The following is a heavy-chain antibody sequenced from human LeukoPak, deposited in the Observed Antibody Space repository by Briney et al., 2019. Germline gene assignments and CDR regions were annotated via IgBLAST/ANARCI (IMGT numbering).Heavy chain of an antibody. D-gene: IGHD4-17*01. V-gene: IGHV1-69*05. J-gene: IGHJ5*02. Sequence: ASVKVSCKASGGTFSSYAISWVRQAPGQGLEWMGRIIPIFGTANYAQKFQGRVTITTDESTSTAYMELSSLRSEDTAVYYCARDFAEHYGDNWFDPWGQGTLVTVSS. CDR3: ARDFAEHYGDNWFDP. CDR1: GGTFSSYA. CDR2: IIPIFGTA.